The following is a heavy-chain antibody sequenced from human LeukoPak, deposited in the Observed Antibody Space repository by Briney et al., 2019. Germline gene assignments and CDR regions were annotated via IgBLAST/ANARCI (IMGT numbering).Heavy chain of an antibody. V-gene: IGHV4-34*01. CDR1: GGSFSGYY. J-gene: IGHJ3*02. CDR3: AIGESITMFGVPLDAFDI. Sequence: SETLSLTCAVYGGSFSGYYWSWIRQPPGKGLEWIGEINHSGSTNYNPSLKSRVTISVDTSKNQFSLKLSSVTAADTAVYYCAIGESITMFGVPLDAFDIWGQGTMVTVSS. CDR2: INHSGST. D-gene: IGHD3-10*02.